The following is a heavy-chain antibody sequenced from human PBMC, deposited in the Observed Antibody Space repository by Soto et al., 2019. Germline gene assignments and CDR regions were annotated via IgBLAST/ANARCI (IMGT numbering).Heavy chain of an antibody. CDR3: ARHPSDFWFDP. D-gene: IGHD2-21*02. J-gene: IGHJ5*02. CDR1: GGSISSSSYF. CDR2: IYYSGST. Sequence: TLSLTCTVSGGSISSSSYFWGWIRQPPGKGLEWIGSIYYSGSTYYNPSLRSRFTVSVDTSKNQFSLKLSSVTAAVTAVYYCARHPSDFWFDPWGQGTLVTVSS. V-gene: IGHV4-39*01.